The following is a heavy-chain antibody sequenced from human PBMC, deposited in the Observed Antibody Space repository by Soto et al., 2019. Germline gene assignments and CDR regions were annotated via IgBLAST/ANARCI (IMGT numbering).Heavy chain of an antibody. Sequence: GGSLRLSCTASRFTFSSYAISWVSQAPGKGLEWVSDLSGSGGSTYYADSVKGRFTISRDNSKNTLYLQMNSLRAEDTAVYYCAKDRGGSYPEPFDYWGQGTLVTVSS. V-gene: IGHV3-23*01. D-gene: IGHD1-26*01. CDR3: AKDRGGSYPEPFDY. CDR2: LSGSGGST. CDR1: RFTFSSYA. J-gene: IGHJ4*02.